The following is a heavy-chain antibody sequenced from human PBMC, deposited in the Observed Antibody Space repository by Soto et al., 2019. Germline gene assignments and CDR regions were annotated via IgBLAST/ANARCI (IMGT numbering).Heavy chain of an antibody. CDR3: ARHGGYSPHYFDY. D-gene: IGHD1-26*01. CDR2: IYYSGST. J-gene: IGHJ4*02. V-gene: IGHV4-59*08. Sequence: ETLSLTCTVSGGSISSYYWSWIRQPPGKGLEWIGYIYYSGSTNYNPSLKSRVTISVDTSKNQFSLKLSSVTAADTAVYYCARHGGYSPHYFDYWGQGTLVTVSS. CDR1: GGSISSYY.